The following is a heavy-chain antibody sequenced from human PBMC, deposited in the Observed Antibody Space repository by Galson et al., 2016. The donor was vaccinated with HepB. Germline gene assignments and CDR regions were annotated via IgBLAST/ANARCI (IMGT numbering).Heavy chain of an antibody. CDR1: GFTFGDYA. J-gene: IGHJ4*02. CDR2: IKHDGSET. V-gene: IGHV3-7*01. CDR3: ATSTWETTGFDS. D-gene: IGHD4-17*01. Sequence: SLRLSCAASGFTFGDYAMSWFRQAPGMGLECVASIKHDGSETKYVDSVKGRFIISRDNAKTSIHLQMNSLRAADTAVYYCATSTWETTGFDSWGQGTLVTVSS.